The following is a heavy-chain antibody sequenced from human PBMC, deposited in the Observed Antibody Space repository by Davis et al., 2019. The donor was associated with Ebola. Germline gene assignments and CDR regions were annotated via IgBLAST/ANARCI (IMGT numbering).Heavy chain of an antibody. J-gene: IGHJ4*02. D-gene: IGHD1-7*01. CDR1: GASISYYS. V-gene: IGHV4-59*13. CDR3: ARVPIYHWNSYYFDF. CDR2: IHNGGST. Sequence: SETLSLTCAVSGASISYYSWSWIRQPPGKALEWIGYIHNGGSTNYNPPLESRVTISVDKSQHQCSLELRSVTAADTALYYCARVPIYHWNSYYFDFWGQGTLVTVSS.